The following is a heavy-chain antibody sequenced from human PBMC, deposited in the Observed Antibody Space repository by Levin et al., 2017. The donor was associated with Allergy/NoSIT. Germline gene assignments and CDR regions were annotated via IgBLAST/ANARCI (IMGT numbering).Heavy chain of an antibody. Sequence: GGSLRLSCAASGFTFSSYAMSWVRQAPGKGLEWVSSISGSGGSTYYADSVKGRFTISRDNSKNTLFLQMSSLRAEDTAVYYCAIYCSSTSCGRYGMDVWGQGTTVTVSS. CDR2: ISGSGGST. CDR1: GFTFSSYA. J-gene: IGHJ6*02. V-gene: IGHV3-23*01. CDR3: AIYCSSTSCGRYGMDV. D-gene: IGHD2-2*01.